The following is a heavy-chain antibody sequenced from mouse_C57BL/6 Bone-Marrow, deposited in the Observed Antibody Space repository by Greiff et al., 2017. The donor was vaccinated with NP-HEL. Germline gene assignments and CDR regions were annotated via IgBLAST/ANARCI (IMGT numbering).Heavy chain of an antibody. CDR2: INYDGSST. D-gene: IGHD1-1*01. CDR3: ARERAYYYGSSYDWYFDV. Sequence: EVMLVESEGGLVQPGSSMKLSCTASGFTFSDYYMAWVRQVPEKGLEWVANINYDGSSTYYLDSLKSRFIISRDNAKNILYLQMSSLKSEDTATYYWARERAYYYGSSYDWYFDVWGTGTTVTVSS. CDR1: GFTFSDYY. V-gene: IGHV5-16*01. J-gene: IGHJ1*03.